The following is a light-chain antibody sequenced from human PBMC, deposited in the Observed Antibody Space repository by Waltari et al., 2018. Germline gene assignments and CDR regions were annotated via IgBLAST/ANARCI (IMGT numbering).Light chain of an antibody. CDR1: SSDIGRYYI. CDR3: CSYAGNYIWV. V-gene: IGLV2-23*02. Sequence: QSALTQPASVSGSPGQSVTISCTGASSDIGRYYIVPWYQQHPGNAPKLIICDVSKRPSGVSDRFSGSKSGDTASLTISGLQFEDEADYYCCSYAGNYIWVFGGGTRLTVL. CDR2: DVS. J-gene: IGLJ3*02.